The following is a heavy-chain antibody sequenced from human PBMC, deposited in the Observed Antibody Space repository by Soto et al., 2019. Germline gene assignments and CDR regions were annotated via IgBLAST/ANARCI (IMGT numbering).Heavy chain of an antibody. V-gene: IGHV3-64D*06. Sequence: PGGSLRLSCSASGFTFSSYAMHWVRQAPGKGLEYVSAISSNGGSTYYADSVKGRFTISRDNSKNTLYLQMSSLRAEDTAVYYCVKDIVATISAFDYWGQGTLVTVSS. CDR1: GFTFSSYA. D-gene: IGHD5-12*01. CDR3: VKDIVATISAFDY. CDR2: ISSNGGST. J-gene: IGHJ4*02.